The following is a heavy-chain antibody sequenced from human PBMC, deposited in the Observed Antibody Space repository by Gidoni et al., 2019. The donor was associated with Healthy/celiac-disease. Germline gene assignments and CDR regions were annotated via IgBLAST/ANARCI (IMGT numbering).Heavy chain of an antibody. CDR1: GFTFSSYA. V-gene: IGHV3-23*01. J-gene: IGHJ4*02. CDR2: ISGSGGST. Sequence: EVQLLESGGGLVQPGGSLRLSCAASGFTFSSYAMSWVRQAPGKGLEWVSAISGSGGSTYYADSVRGRFTISRDNSEDTLFLQMNSLRAEDTAVYYCAKDSRSPYYYDSSGYGVDYWGQGTLVTVSS. CDR3: AKDSRSPYYYDSSGYGVDY. D-gene: IGHD3-22*01.